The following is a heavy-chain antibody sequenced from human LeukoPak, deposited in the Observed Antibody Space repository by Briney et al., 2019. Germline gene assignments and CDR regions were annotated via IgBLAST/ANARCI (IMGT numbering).Heavy chain of an antibody. V-gene: IGHV3-13*01. CDR1: GFTFSSSD. D-gene: IGHD5-12*01. CDR3: ARGSGYEPWFDP. J-gene: IGHJ5*02. Sequence: GGSLRLSCAASGFTFSSSDMHWVRQPTGKGLEWVSAIGTIGDTYYPGSVKGRFTISRDNAKNSLYLQMNSLRAEDTAVYYCARGSGYEPWFDPWGQGTLVTVSS. CDR2: IGTIGDT.